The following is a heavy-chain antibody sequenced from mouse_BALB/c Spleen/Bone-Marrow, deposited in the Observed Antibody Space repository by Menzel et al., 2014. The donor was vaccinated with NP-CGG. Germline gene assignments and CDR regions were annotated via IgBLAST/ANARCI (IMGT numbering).Heavy chain of an antibody. CDR2: IYPGDNYT. Sequence: AHLVESGAELVRPGTSVKMSCKAAGYTFTNYWIGWVKQRPGHGLEWIGDIYPGDNYTNYNEKFKGKATLTADTSSSTAYMQLSSLTSEDSAIYYCTRGGYDYTWFAYWGQGTLVTVSA. CDR3: TRGGYDYTWFAY. D-gene: IGHD2-4*01. V-gene: IGHV1-63*02. J-gene: IGHJ3*01. CDR1: GYTFTNYW.